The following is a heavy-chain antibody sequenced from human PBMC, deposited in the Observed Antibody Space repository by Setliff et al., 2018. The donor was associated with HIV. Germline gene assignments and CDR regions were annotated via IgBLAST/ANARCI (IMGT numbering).Heavy chain of an antibody. CDR2: INHSGST. CDR3: AKDRSGSAYHGDDAFDV. V-gene: IGHV4-34*01. Sequence: PSETLSLTCAVYGGSFSGYYWSWIRQPPGKGLEWIGEINHSGSTNYNPSLKSRVTISVDTSKNQFSLKLSSVTAADTAVYFCAKDRSGSAYHGDDAFDVWGQGTMVTVS. CDR1: GGSFSGYY. J-gene: IGHJ3*01. D-gene: IGHD1-26*01.